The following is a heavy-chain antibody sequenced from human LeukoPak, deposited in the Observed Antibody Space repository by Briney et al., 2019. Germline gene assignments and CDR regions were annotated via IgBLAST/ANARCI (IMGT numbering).Heavy chain of an antibody. CDR3: ASDGGSGTPTP. Sequence: GASVKVSCKASGYTFTGYYMHWVRQAPGQGLEWMGWINPTSGGTNYAQKFQVRVTMTRDTSISTAYMELRRLRSDDTAAYYCASDGGSGTPTPWGQGTLVTVSS. CDR1: GYTFTGYY. CDR2: INPTSGGT. J-gene: IGHJ5*02. D-gene: IGHD3-10*01. V-gene: IGHV1-2*02.